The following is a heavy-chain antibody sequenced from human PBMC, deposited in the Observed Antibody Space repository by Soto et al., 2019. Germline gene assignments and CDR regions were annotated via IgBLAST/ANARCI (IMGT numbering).Heavy chain of an antibody. J-gene: IGHJ3*02. D-gene: IGHD5-12*01. CDR2: IYYSGST. V-gene: IGHV4-59*08. CDR3: ARVATRVDAFDI. Sequence: SETLSLTCTVSGGSISSYYWSWIRQPPGKGLEWIGYIYYSGSTNYNPSLKSRVTISVDTSKNQFSLKLSSVTAADTAVYYCARVATRVDAFDIWGQGTMVTVSS. CDR1: GGSISSYY.